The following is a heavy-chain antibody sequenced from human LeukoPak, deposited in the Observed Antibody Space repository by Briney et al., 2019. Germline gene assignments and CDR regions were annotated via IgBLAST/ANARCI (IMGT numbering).Heavy chain of an antibody. D-gene: IGHD3-10*01. V-gene: IGHV4-34*01. Sequence: SKTLSLTCAVYGGPFSGYYWSWIRQPPGKGLEWIGEINHSGGTNYNPPSKSRVTISVDTSKNQFSLKVSSVTAADTGVYYCARGRRITMVRGVRGGLDVWGKGTTVTVSS. J-gene: IGHJ6*04. CDR1: GGPFSGYY. CDR2: INHSGGT. CDR3: ARGRRITMVRGVRGGLDV.